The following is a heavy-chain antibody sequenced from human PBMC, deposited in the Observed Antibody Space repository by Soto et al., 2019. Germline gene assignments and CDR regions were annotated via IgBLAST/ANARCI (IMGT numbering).Heavy chain of an antibody. CDR1: GGSIYRSGYY. J-gene: IGHJ4*02. V-gene: IGHV4-39*01. CDR3: GKVLVGATGHTDSDS. Sequence: SETLSLTCTVSGGSIYRSGYYWGWIRQPPGRGLEWIGNIDYNGVTYSNPSLKSRGTISRDTSTNQFSLKLTSETAADTALYYCGKVLVGATGHTDSDSWGPGTLVTV. D-gene: IGHD2-15*01. CDR2: IDYNGVT.